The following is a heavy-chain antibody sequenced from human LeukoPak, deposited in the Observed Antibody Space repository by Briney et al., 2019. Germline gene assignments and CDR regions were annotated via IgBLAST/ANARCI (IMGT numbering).Heavy chain of an antibody. J-gene: IGHJ4*02. CDR2: ISGSGDNT. D-gene: IGHD3-10*01. CDR3: AKEESGPRADY. V-gene: IGHV3-23*01. Sequence: RGSLRLSCAASGFTFNSYAMSWFRQAPGKGLEWVSAISGSGDNTWYADSVKGRFTISRDNSKNKVFLQMNILGAEDTAVYYCAKEESGPRADYWGQGTLVTVSS. CDR1: GFTFNSYA.